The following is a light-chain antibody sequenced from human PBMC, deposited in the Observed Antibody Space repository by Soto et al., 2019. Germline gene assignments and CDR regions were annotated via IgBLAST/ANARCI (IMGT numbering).Light chain of an antibody. Sequence: QSALTQPASVSGAPGQWITISCTGTSSDVGGYNYVSWYQQHPGKAPKLMIYEVSNRPSGVSNRFSGSKSGNTASLAISGLQAEDEADYYCSSYNSSRTDYVFGTGTKLTVL. J-gene: IGLJ3*02. CDR1: SSDVGGYNY. V-gene: IGLV2-14*01. CDR3: SSYNSSRTDYV. CDR2: EVS.